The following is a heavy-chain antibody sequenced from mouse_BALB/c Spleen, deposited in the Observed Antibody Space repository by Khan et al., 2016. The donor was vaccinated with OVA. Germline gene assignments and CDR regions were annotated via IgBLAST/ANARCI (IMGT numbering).Heavy chain of an antibody. J-gene: IGHJ4*01. CDR2: ISSTGST. V-gene: IGHV3-2*02. CDR3: ARSLYYSYGYALDC. D-gene: IGHD2-12*01. Sequence: EVKLLESGPGLVKPSQSLSLTCTVTGYSITSDYAWNWIRQFPGNKLEWMGYISSTGSTSYNPSLKSRISITRDISKNQFFLQLNSVTTEDTATYYCARSLYYSYGYALDCWGRGTSVTVSS. CDR1: GYSITSDYA.